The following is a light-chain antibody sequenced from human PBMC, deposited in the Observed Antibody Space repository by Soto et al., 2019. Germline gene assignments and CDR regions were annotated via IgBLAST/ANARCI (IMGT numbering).Light chain of an antibody. CDR1: SSDIGSYDH. Sequence: QSALAQPASVSGSPGQSITISCSGTSSDIGSYDHVAWYQQFPGKSPKLIIYAVSDRPSGVSDRFSGSKSGISASLTISGLQTEDEADYYCISYTDRQSYLFGTGTTVTVL. CDR3: ISYTDRQSYL. J-gene: IGLJ1*01. V-gene: IGLV2-14*03. CDR2: AVS.